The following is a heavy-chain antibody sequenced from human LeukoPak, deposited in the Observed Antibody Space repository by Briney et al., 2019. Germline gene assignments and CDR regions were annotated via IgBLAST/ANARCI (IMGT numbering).Heavy chain of an antibody. CDR1: GFNFDDYA. D-gene: IGHD2/OR15-2a*01. V-gene: IGHV3-9*01. CDR3: TKEVQRWHSRFYRPTYALDI. Sequence: GGSLRLSCAASGFNFDDYAIHWVRHGPGKGLEWVAGISANGGFISYGESVKGRFTISRDNPRNSVFLQMNFLRAEDTAMYFCTKEVQRWHSRFYRPTYALDIWGQGTMVSVSS. J-gene: IGHJ3*02. CDR2: ISANGGFI.